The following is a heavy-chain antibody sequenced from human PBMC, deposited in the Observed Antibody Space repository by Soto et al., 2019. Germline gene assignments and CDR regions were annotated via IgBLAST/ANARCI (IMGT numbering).Heavy chain of an antibody. CDR1: GFTFSSHA. CDR2: ISSDGSNK. Sequence: QVQLVESGGGVAQPGRSLRLSCAVSGFTFSSHAMHWVRQAPGKGREWVALISSDGSNKYYADSVKGRFTTSRDNSQNTMYLQMNSLRVEDTAVYYCARDDEGGSDCDLGYWGQGALVTVSS. V-gene: IGHV3-30-3*01. J-gene: IGHJ4*02. CDR3: ARDDEGGSDCDLGY. D-gene: IGHD1-26*01.